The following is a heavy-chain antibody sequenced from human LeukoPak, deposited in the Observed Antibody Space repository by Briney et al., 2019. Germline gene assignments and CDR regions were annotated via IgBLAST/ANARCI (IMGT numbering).Heavy chain of an antibody. Sequence: PGRSLRLSCAAPGFTFSNYGMHWVRQAPGKGLEWVAVIWYDGINKYYADSVKGRFTISRDSSKNTVYLQMNSLRAEDTAVYYCARKSGAYDYWGQGTLVTVSS. J-gene: IGHJ4*02. CDR3: ARKSGAYDY. CDR1: GFTFSNYG. CDR2: IWYDGINK. V-gene: IGHV3-33*01. D-gene: IGHD6-25*01.